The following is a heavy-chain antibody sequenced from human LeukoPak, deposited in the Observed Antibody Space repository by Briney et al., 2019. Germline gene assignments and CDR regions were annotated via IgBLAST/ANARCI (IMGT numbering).Heavy chain of an antibody. Sequence: PGRSLRLSCAASGFTFSSYAMHWVRQAPGKGLEWVAVISYDGTNRYYADSVKGRFTIFRDNSKNTLDLQMNSLRAEDTAVYYCATSSGYTYGQSAYWGQGTLVTVSS. D-gene: IGHD5-18*01. CDR3: ATSSGYTYGQSAY. V-gene: IGHV3-30*04. J-gene: IGHJ4*02. CDR2: ISYDGTNR. CDR1: GFTFSSYA.